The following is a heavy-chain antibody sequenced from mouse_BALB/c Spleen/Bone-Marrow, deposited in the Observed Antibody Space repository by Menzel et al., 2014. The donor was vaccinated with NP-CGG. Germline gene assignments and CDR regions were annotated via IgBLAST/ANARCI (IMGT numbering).Heavy chain of an antibody. V-gene: IGHV1-80*01. CDR1: GYTFSNYW. J-gene: IGHJ4*01. Sequence: VQGVESGAELVRPGSSVKISCKASGYTFSNYWMNWMKQRPGQGLEWIGQTYPGDGDTNYIGKFTGKATLTADKSSSTAYMQLSSLTSEDSAVYFCASRGDYSYAMDYWGQGTSVTVSS. CDR3: ASRGDYSYAMDY. D-gene: IGHD1-1*01. CDR2: TYPGDGDT.